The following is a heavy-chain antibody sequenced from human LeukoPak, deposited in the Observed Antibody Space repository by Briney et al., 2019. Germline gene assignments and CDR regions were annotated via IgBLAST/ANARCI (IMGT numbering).Heavy chain of an antibody. J-gene: IGHJ6*03. Sequence: ASVKVSCTASGYTFTSYDINWVRQATGQGLEWMGWMNPNSGNTGYAQKFQGRVTMTRNTSISTAYMELSSLRSEDTAVYYCARWGCSSTSCRYYYYMDVWGKGTTVTVSS. CDR2: MNPNSGNT. CDR3: ARWGCSSTSCRYYYYMDV. CDR1: GYTFTSYD. D-gene: IGHD2-2*01. V-gene: IGHV1-8*01.